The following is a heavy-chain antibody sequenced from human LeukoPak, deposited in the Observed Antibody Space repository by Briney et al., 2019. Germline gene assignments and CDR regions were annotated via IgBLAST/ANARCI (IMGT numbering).Heavy chain of an antibody. V-gene: IGHV3-48*03. CDR3: ARRLTTVSRGPFDY. J-gene: IGHJ4*02. D-gene: IGHD4-11*01. CDR2: ISLSGNTI. CDR1: GFTFSSYD. Sequence: GGSLRLSCAASGFTFSSYDMNWVRQAPGKGLEWISYISLSGNTIYYADSVKGRFTISRDNAQNSLYLQMNSLRAEDTAVYYCARRLTTVSRGPFDYWGQGTVVTVSS.